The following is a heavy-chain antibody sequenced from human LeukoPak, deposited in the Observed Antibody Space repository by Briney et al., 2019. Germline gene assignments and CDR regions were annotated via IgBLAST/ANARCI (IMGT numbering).Heavy chain of an antibody. CDR1: GVSISSYY. Sequence: KPSETLSLTCTVSGVSISSYYWSWIRQPAGKGLEWIGRIYTSGSTNYNPSLKSRVTMSVDTSKNQFSLKLSSVTAADTAVYYCARVGYSSSWSQNNWFDPWGQGTLVTVSS. D-gene: IGHD6-13*01. CDR3: ARVGYSSSWSQNNWFDP. V-gene: IGHV4-4*07. J-gene: IGHJ5*02. CDR2: IYTSGST.